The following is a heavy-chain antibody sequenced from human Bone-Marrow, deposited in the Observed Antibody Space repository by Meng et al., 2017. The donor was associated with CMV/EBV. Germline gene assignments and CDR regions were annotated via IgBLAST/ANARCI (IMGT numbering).Heavy chain of an antibody. CDR3: AGGSGWVIDS. CDR1: GFTFSTYW. D-gene: IGHD1-26*01. V-gene: IGHV3-7*01. Sequence: GESLKISCAASGFTFSTYWMTWVRQAPQKGLEWVANIKQDGSEKYYVDSVKGRFTISRDNAKNSLFLQMNSLRGEDTAVYYCAGGSGWVIDSWGQGSVVTVSS. J-gene: IGHJ4*02. CDR2: IKQDGSEK.